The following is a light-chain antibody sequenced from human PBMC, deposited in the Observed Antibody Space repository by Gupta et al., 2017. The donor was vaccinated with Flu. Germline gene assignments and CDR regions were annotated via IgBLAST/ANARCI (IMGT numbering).Light chain of an antibody. CDR2: AAS. CDR1: QSISIY. Sequence: DFQITQSPSSLSASAGDRVTITCRASQSISIYLNWYQQKPGKAPNLLIDAASSLQSGVPSRFSGSGSGTDFTLTIDSLQPEDFATYYCQQTYGTRRSFGQGTRLQIK. V-gene: IGKV1-39*01. CDR3: QQTYGTRRS. J-gene: IGKJ2*01.